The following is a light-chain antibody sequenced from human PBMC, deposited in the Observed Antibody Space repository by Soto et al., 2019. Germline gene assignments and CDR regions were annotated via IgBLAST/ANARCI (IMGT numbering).Light chain of an antibody. V-gene: IGLV2-14*01. J-gene: IGLJ2*01. Sequence: QSALTQPASVSGSPGQSLTISCTGTNSDVGAYNYVSWYQQHPGKPPKLVIYQVTNRPSGVSDRFSGSKSGGAASLTISGLQAEDEADYYCIPDTSGSIVVFGGGTKLTVL. CDR2: QVT. CDR1: NSDVGAYNY. CDR3: IPDTSGSIVV.